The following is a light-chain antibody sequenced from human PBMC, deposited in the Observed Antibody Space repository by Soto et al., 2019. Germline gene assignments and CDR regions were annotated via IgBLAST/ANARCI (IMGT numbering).Light chain of an antibody. Sequence: DIQMTQSPSTLSASVGDRVTITCRVSQSISYYLAWYQKKPGKAPKVLIWNASSLQRGVPSRLSGSGSGTEFTLTISSLQPDDFATYYCQQYNRFSTWTFGQGTKVEIK. CDR1: QSISYY. J-gene: IGKJ1*01. V-gene: IGKV1-5*01. CDR3: QQYNRFSTWT. CDR2: NAS.